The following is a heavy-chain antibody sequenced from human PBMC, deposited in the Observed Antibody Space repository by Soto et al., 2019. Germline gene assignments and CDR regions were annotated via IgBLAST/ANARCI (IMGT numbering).Heavy chain of an antibody. CDR1: GGSFSGYY. V-gene: IGHV4-59*01. Sequence: SETLSLTCAVYGGSFSGYYWSWIRQPPGKGLEWIGYIYYSGSTNYNPSLKSRVTISVDTSKNQFSLKLSSVTAADTAVYYCARDDEGTTHNGFDPWGQGTLVTVSS. D-gene: IGHD4-4*01. CDR3: ARDDEGTTHNGFDP. CDR2: IYYSGST. J-gene: IGHJ5*02.